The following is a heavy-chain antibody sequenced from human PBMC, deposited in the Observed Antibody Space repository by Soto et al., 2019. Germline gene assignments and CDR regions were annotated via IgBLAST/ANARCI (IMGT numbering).Heavy chain of an antibody. CDR1: GGSISSYY. V-gene: IGHV4-59*01. CDR2: IYYSGST. CDR3: ARDKHIRYFDAYYFDY. J-gene: IGHJ4*02. D-gene: IGHD3-9*01. Sequence: PSETLSLTCTVSGGSISSYYWSWIRQPPGKGLEWIGYIYYSGSTNYNPSLKSRVTISVDTSKNQFSLKLSSVTAADTAVYYCARDKHIRYFDAYYFDYWGQGTLVTVS.